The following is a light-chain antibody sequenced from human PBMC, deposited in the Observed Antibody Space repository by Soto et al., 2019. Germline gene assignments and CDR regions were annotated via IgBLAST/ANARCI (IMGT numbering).Light chain of an antibody. J-gene: IGKJ4*01. CDR1: ESISDY. V-gene: IGKV1-39*01. CDR2: SAS. CDR3: QQTFSNLLS. Sequence: IQLTQSPSSLSASVGDRVTIACRASESISDYLNWYQHKPGEAPKVLVYSASTLRGGVPSRFSGTGSGTEFTLTISSLQPEDVATYSCQQTFSNLLSFGGGTKVEIK.